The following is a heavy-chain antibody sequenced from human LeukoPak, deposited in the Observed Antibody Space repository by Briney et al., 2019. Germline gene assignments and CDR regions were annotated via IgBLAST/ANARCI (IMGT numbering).Heavy chain of an antibody. J-gene: IGHJ4*02. CDR3: AREYSSSWYGLDY. Sequence: GGSLRLSCAASGFTFSNYWMSWVRQAPGKGLEWVANIKQDGSEKYYVDSVKGRFTISRDNAKNSLYLQMNSLRAEDTAVYYCAREYSSSWYGLDYWGQGTLVTVSS. CDR2: IKQDGSEK. CDR1: GFTFSNYW. V-gene: IGHV3-7*01. D-gene: IGHD6-13*01.